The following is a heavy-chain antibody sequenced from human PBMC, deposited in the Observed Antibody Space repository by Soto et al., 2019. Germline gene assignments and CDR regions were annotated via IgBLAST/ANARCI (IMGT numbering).Heavy chain of an antibody. J-gene: IGHJ6*02. CDR3: GKYSGSYPVYNGMNV. CDR2: ISATSDAA. V-gene: IGHV3-23*01. Sequence: PGGSLRLSXAASGFPFSTSATNWVRQAPGKGLEWVSIISATSDAAYYAESVKGRFTSSRDNSKNTLYLQMNSLRPEDTAMYYCGKYSGSYPVYNGMNVWGQGTTVTVSS. CDR1: GFPFSTSA. D-gene: IGHD1-26*01.